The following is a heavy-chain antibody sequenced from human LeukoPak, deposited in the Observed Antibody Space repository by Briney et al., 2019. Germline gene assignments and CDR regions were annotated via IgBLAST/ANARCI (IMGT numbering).Heavy chain of an antibody. J-gene: IGHJ6*02. V-gene: IGHV4-34*01. Sequence: SETLSLTCAVYGGSFSGYYWSWIRQPPGKGLEWIGEINHSGSTNYNPSLKSRVTISVDTSKNQFSLKLSSVTAADTAVYYCARLYSNYISYYYYYGMDVWGQGTTVTVSS. CDR3: ARLYSNYISYYYYYGMDV. D-gene: IGHD4-11*01. CDR2: INHSGST. CDR1: GGSFSGYY.